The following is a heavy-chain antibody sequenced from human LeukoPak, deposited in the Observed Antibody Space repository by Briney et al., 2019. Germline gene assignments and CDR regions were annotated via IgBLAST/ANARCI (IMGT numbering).Heavy chain of an antibody. Sequence: GASVKVSCKSSGYSFTGYYMHWVRQAPGQGLEWMGWHNPNSGGTNFAQKFQGRVTVTRDTSIGTAYMELSSLRSDDTALYYCARGSVGIYWYFDLWGRGTLVTVSP. V-gene: IGHV1-2*02. CDR2: HNPNSGGT. D-gene: IGHD2-2*01. CDR1: GYSFTGYY. J-gene: IGHJ2*01. CDR3: ARGSVGIYWYFDL.